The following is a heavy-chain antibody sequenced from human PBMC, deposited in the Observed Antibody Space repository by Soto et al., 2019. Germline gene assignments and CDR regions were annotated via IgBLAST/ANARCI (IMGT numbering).Heavy chain of an antibody. V-gene: IGHV3-48*01. J-gene: IGHJ3*02. Sequence: PGGSLRLSCAASGFTFSSYSMNWVRQAPGKGLEWVSYISSSSSTIYYADSVKGRFTLSRDNAKNSLYLQMNSLRGEDTAVYYCARRGYYYDSSGYYPRAFDIWGQGTMVTVSS. CDR3: ARRGYYYDSSGYYPRAFDI. CDR2: ISSSSSTI. D-gene: IGHD3-22*01. CDR1: GFTFSSYS.